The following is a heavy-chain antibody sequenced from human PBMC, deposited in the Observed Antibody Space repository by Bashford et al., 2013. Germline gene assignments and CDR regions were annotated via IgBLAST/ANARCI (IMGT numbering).Heavy chain of an antibody. CDR3: VRHSRRGEFCGD. CDR2: ISTAGTYI. J-gene: IGHJ4*03. V-gene: IGHV3-21*01. D-gene: IGHD3-10*01. Sequence: VRQAPGKGLEWVSSISTAGTYIDYADSVKGRFTISRDNAKNTLYLQMSSLRAEDSAVYSCVRHSRRGEFCGDWGPGTVVTVSS.